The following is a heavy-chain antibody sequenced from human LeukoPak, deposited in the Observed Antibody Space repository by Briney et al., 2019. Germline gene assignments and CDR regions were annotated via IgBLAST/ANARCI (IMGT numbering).Heavy chain of an antibody. CDR3: ARDPGAFEYSSRGSFDY. J-gene: IGHJ4*01. CDR1: EFTVSSYA. CDR2: ISYDGSNK. D-gene: IGHD6-6*01. Sequence: TGGSLRLSCAASEFTVSSYAMHWVRQAPGKGLEWVAVISYDGSNKYYADSVKGRFTISRDNSKNTLYLQMNSLRAEDTAVYYCARDPGAFEYSSRGSFDYWGHGTLVTVSS. V-gene: IGHV3-30-3*01.